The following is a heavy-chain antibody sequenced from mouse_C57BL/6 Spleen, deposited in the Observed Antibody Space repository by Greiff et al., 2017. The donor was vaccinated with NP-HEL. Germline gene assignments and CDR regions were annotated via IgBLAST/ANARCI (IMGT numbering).Heavy chain of an antibody. CDR1: GYTFTSYW. V-gene: IGHV1-72*01. CDR2: IDPNSGGT. D-gene: IGHD2-3*01. J-gene: IGHJ4*01. Sequence: QVQLQQPGAELVKPGASVKLSCKASGYTFTSYWMHWVKQRPGRGLEWIGRIDPNSGGTKYNDKFKSKATLTVDKPSSTAYMPLSSLTSEVSAVYYCARGGVYDGYSPYYAMDYWGQGTSVTVSS. CDR3: ARGGVYDGYSPYYAMDY.